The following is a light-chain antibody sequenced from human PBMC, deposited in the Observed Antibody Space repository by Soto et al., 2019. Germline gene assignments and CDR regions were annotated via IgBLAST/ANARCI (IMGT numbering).Light chain of an antibody. CDR3: QQYNSYSRT. V-gene: IGKV1-5*03. CDR2: KAS. Sequence: QVTKVPSRRPAPVGDRVHITYLASQSISSWLAWYQQKPGKAPKLLIYKASSLESGVPSRFSGSGSGTEFTLTISSLQPDDFATYYCQQYNSYSRTFGQGTKVDIK. J-gene: IGKJ1*01. CDR1: QSISSW.